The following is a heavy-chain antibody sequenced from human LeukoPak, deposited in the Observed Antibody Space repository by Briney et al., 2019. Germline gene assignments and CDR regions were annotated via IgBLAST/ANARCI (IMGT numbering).Heavy chain of an antibody. CDR1: GGSFSGYY. V-gene: IGHV4-34*01. Sequence: PSETLSLTCAVYGGSFSGYYWSWIRQPPGKGLEWIGEINHSGSTNYNPSLKSRVTISVDTSKNQFSLKLSSVTAADTAVYYCARVRYSYADYWGQGTLVTVSS. D-gene: IGHD5-18*01. J-gene: IGHJ4*02. CDR3: ARVRYSYADY. CDR2: INHSGST.